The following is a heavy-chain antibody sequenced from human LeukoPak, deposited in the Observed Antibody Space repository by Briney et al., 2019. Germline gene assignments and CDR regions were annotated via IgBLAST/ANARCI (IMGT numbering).Heavy chain of an antibody. V-gene: IGHV3-15*01. Sequence: PGGSLRLSCEASGLDFNNAWMTWVRQAPGKGLQWIGRILSNTAGGTTDYTAPVKDRFTISRDDSKNTVYLQMNSLQTEDTAVYYCSWQGTGGWLDAWGQGTLVTVSS. J-gene: IGHJ5*02. CDR3: SWQGTGGWLDA. CDR2: ILSNTAGGTT. CDR1: GLDFNNAW.